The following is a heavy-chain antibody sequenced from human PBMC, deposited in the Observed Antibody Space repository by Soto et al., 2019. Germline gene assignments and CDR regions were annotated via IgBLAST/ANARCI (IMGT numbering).Heavy chain of an antibody. Sequence: QGQLVQSGAEVKKPGPSVKVSCKASGYTFTSYGISWVRQAPGQGLEWMGWISAYNGDTSSAQSLQGRVTMTTDTSTRTAYMELRSLRSDDTAAYYCARDVAVAGNSYGLEVWGQGTTVTVSS. D-gene: IGHD6-19*01. J-gene: IGHJ6*02. CDR1: GYTFTSYG. CDR3: ARDVAVAGNSYGLEV. CDR2: ISAYNGDT. V-gene: IGHV1-18*04.